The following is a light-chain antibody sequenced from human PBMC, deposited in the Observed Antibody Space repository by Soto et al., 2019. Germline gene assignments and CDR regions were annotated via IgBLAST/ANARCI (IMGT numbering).Light chain of an antibody. J-gene: IGLJ2*01. V-gene: IGLV2-8*01. CDR2: EVS. CDR1: SSDIGSHNY. Sequence: QSALTQPPSASGSPGQSVTISFTGTSSDIGSHNYVSWYQQHPGKAPKLMIYEVSKRPSGVPDRFSGSKSGNTASLTVSGLQAEDEADYYCSSFPGSNNFEFGGGTKLTVL. CDR3: SSFPGSNNFE.